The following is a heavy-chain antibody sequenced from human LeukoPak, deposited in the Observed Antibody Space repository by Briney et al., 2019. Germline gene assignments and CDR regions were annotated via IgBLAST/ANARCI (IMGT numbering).Heavy chain of an antibody. V-gene: IGHV3-7*03. D-gene: IGHD3-22*01. CDR3: ASSYYYDSSGSLRYYYYYYMDV. CDR1: GFSFSTFW. CDR2: IKHDGSVK. Sequence: PGGSLRLSCTASGFSFSTFWMNWVRQAPGKGLEWVANIKHDGSVKYYVDSVKGRFTISRDNAMQSLYLQMNSLRAEDTAVYYCASSYYYDSSGSLRYYYYYYMDVWGKGTTVTVSS. J-gene: IGHJ6*03.